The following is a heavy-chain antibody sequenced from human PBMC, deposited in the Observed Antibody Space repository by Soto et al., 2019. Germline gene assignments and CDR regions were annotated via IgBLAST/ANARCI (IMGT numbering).Heavy chain of an antibody. CDR3: AKSPLSYNWDAFDI. Sequence: GGSLRLSCAASGFTFSSHGMHWVRQAPGKGLEWVAVISYDGSNKYYADSVKGRFTISRDNSKNTLYLQMNSLRAEDTAVYYCAKSPLSYNWDAFDIWGQGTMVTVSS. D-gene: IGHD1-20*01. CDR2: ISYDGSNK. J-gene: IGHJ3*02. CDR1: GFTFSSHG. V-gene: IGHV3-30*18.